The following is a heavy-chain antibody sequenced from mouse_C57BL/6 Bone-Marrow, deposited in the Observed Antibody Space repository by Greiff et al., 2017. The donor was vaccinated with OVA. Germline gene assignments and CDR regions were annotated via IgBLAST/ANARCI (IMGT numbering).Heavy chain of an antibody. Sequence: VQLQQSGAELVRPGASVKLSCKASGYTFTDYYINWVKQRPGQGLEWIARIYPGSGNTYYNEKFKGKATLTAEKSSSTAYMQLSSLTSEDSAVYFCARTGYILYAMDYWGQGTSVTVSS. V-gene: IGHV1-76*01. J-gene: IGHJ4*01. CDR1: GYTFTDYY. CDR3: ARTGYILYAMDY. CDR2: IYPGSGNT. D-gene: IGHD2-2*01.